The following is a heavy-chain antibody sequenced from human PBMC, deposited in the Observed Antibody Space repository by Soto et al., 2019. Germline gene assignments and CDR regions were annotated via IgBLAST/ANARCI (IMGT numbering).Heavy chain of an antibody. J-gene: IGHJ4*02. Sequence: QVQLVQSGAEVKKPGASVKVSCEASGCTFTEYTLHWVRQAPGQRLEWMGWINPANDNTKYSQNFQGRVSITWDTSASTAYLELSNLRSEDTAVYYCARGFLSGFWEYYFDYWGQGTLVTVSS. D-gene: IGHD3-3*01. CDR3: ARGFLSGFWEYYFDY. CDR2: INPANDNT. V-gene: IGHV1-3*01. CDR1: GCTFTEYT.